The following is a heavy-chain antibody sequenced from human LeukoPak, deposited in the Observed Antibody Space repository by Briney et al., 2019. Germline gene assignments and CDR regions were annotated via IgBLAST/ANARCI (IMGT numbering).Heavy chain of an antibody. CDR3: ARDLRISRYWFDP. Sequence: ASVKVSCKASGYTFIGYYMHWVRQVPGQGLEWMGWINPNSGGTNYAQKFQGRVTMTRDTSISTAYMELSRLRSDDTAVYYCARDLRISRYWFDPWGQGTLVTVSS. V-gene: IGHV1-2*02. D-gene: IGHD2-15*01. J-gene: IGHJ5*02. CDR2: INPNSGGT. CDR1: GYTFIGYY.